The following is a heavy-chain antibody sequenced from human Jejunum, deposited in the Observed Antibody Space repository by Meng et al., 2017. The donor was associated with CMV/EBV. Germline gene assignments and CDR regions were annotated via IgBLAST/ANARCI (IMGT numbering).Heavy chain of an antibody. Sequence: GKASGGTFSSLAISWFRKAPGQGLEWMGEIITIFETQNYAQRFQGRVKMTTDESTSTAYMELSSLRSDDTAVYYCAKGGWELMPFDFWGQGTLVTVSS. CDR3: AKGGWELMPFDF. D-gene: IGHD1-26*01. CDR1: GGTFSSLA. V-gene: IGHV1-69*05. J-gene: IGHJ4*02. CDR2: IITIFETQ.